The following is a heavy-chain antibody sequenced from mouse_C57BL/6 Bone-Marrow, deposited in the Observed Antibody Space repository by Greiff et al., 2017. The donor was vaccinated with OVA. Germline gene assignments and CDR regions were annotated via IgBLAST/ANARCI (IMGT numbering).Heavy chain of an antibody. Sequence: EVKVVESGGGLVKPGGSLKLSCAASGFTFSSYAMSWVRQTPEKRLEWVATISDGGSYTYYPDNVKGRFTISRENAKNNLYLQMSHLKSEDTAMYYCARDLVTHYYAMDYWGQGTSVTVSS. CDR3: ARDLVTHYYAMDY. V-gene: IGHV5-4*01. CDR1: GFTFSSYA. D-gene: IGHD2-2*01. CDR2: ISDGGSYT. J-gene: IGHJ4*01.